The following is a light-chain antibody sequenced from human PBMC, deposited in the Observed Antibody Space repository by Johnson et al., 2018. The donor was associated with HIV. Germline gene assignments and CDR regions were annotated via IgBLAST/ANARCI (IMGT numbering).Light chain of an antibody. Sequence: QSILTQPPSVSAAPGQKFTISCSGSSSNIGNNYVSWYQQLPGTAPKLLIYENNKRPSGIPDRFSGSKSGTSATLGITGLQTGDEADYYCGTWDSSLSAARGFGTGTKVTVL. J-gene: IGLJ1*01. CDR1: SSNIGNNY. CDR3: GTWDSSLSAARG. CDR2: ENN. V-gene: IGLV1-51*02.